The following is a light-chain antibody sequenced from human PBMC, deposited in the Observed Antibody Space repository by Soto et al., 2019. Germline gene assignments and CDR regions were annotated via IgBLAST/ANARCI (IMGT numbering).Light chain of an antibody. CDR2: GAS. CDR3: QQYNNWPPLYT. V-gene: IGKV3-15*01. CDR1: QSVSSN. J-gene: IGKJ2*01. Sequence: EIVLTQSPGTLSLSPGERATLSCRASQSVSSNLAWYQQKPGQAPRLLIYGASTRATGIPARFSGSGSGTEFTLTISSLQSEDFAVYYCQQYNNWPPLYTFGQGTKVDIK.